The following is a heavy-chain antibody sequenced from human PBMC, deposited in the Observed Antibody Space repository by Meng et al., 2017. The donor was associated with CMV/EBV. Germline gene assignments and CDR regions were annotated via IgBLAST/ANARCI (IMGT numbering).Heavy chain of an antibody. D-gene: IGHD5-24*01. Sequence: SVKVSCKASGGTFSSYTISWVRQAPGQGLEWMGRIITILGIANYAQKFQGRVTITADKSTSTAYMELSSLRSEDTAVYYCARGLKMDYYYGMDVWGQGTTVTVSS. J-gene: IGHJ6*02. CDR1: GGTFSSYT. CDR3: ARGLKMDYYYGMDV. CDR2: IITILGIA. V-gene: IGHV1-69*02.